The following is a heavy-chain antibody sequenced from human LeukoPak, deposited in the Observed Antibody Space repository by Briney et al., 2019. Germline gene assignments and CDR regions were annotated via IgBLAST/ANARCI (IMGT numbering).Heavy chain of an antibody. CDR1: GLPISDIA. J-gene: IGHJ4*02. V-gene: IGHV3-43*02. CDR3: ARESGKCDY. Sequence: PGGSLRVSCVASGLPISDIAMHWHRQAPGKGLEWVSLISGDGVSTFYADSGKGRFSISRDNSKNSLSLEMNSLRTEDTAMYYWARESGKCDYWGQGTLVAVSS. CDR2: ISGDGVST.